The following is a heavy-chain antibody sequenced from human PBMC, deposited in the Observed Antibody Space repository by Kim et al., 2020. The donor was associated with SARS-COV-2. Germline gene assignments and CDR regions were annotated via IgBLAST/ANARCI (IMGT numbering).Heavy chain of an antibody. CDR2: ISYDGSNK. D-gene: IGHD6-13*01. CDR1: GFTFSSYG. J-gene: IGHJ2*01. Sequence: GGSLRLSCAASGFTFSSYGMHWVRQAPGKGLEWVAVISYDGSNKYYADSVKGRFTISRDNSKNTLYLQMNSLRAEDTAVYYCAKENRIAAAGRWYCDLWGRGTVVTGSS. CDR3: AKENRIAAAGRWYCDL. V-gene: IGHV3-30*18.